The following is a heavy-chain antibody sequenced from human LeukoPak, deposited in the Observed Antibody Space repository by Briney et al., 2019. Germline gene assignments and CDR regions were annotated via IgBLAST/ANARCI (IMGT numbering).Heavy chain of an antibody. CDR3: ARGATVTTNWFDP. J-gene: IGHJ5*02. CDR2: INPNSGGT. CDR1: GYTFTGYY. D-gene: IGHD4-17*01. Sequence: ASVKVSCKASGYTFTGYYMHWVRQAPGQGLEWMGWINPNSGGTNYAQKFQGRVTMTRDMSTSTVYMELSSLRSEDTAVYYCARGATVTTNWFDPWGQGTLVTVSS. V-gene: IGHV1-2*02.